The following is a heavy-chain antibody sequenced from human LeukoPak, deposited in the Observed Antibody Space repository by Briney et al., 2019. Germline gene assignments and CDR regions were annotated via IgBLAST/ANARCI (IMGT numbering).Heavy chain of an antibody. V-gene: IGHV1-2*06. Sequence: ASVKVSCKASGYTFTGSYIRWVRYAPGQGLECMGRIKPNIVGTNYAQKFHGRVTMTKDTSISTAYMALTRLRSDEMAVYYCARAGGYSYGYDSRGYYYDYWGQGTLVTVSS. CDR1: GYTFTGSY. D-gene: IGHD5-18*01. J-gene: IGHJ4*02. CDR3: ARAGGYSYGYDSRGYYYDY. CDR2: IKPNIVGT.